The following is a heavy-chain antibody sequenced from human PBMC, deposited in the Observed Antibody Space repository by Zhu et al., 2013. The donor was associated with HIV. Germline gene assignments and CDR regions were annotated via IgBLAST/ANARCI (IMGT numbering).Heavy chain of an antibody. V-gene: IGHV1-24*01. D-gene: IGHD6-13*01. CDR2: FDPEDGIA. Sequence: QVQLVQSGAEVKKPGASVKVSCKVSGYTLTELSMHWVRQAPGKGLEWMGGFDPEDGIANYAQKFQGRVTITADESTSTAYMELSSLRSEDTAVYYCARGTGIAAAGSAFDIWGQGTMVTVSS. J-gene: IGHJ3*02. CDR3: ARGTGIAAAGSAFDI. CDR1: GYTLTELS.